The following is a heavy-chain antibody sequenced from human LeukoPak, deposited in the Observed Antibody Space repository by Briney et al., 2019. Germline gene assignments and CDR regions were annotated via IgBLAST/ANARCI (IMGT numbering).Heavy chain of an antibody. J-gene: IGHJ4*02. V-gene: IGHV3-11*01. CDR3: ARSRSTSSGLNY. D-gene: IGHD6-6*01. CDR1: GFTFSDYY. CDR2: ISSSGSTT. Sequence: GGSLRLSCAASGFTFSDYYMTWIRQAPGKGLEWISYISSSGSTTYYADSVKGRFTISRDNAENSLYLQMNSLRAEDTAVYYCARSRSTSSGLNYWGQGTLVTVSS.